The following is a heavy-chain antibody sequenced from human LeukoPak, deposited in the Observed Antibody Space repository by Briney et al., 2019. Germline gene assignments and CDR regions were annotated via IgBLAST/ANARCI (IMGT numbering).Heavy chain of an antibody. J-gene: IGHJ4*02. CDR1: GGSISSGSYY. CDR2: IYTSGST. V-gene: IGHV4-61*02. D-gene: IGHD5-18*01. CDR3: ARLKWSGSSPEY. Sequence: SETLSLTCTVSGGSISSGSYYWSWIRQPAGKGLEWIGRIYTSGSTNYNPSLKSRVTISVDTSKNQFSLKLSSVTAADTAVYYCARLKWSGSSPEYWGQGTLVTVSS.